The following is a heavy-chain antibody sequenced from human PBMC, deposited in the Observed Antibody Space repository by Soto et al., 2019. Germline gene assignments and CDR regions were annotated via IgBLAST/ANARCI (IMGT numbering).Heavy chain of an antibody. D-gene: IGHD4-17*01. CDR1: GVTISSGGYS. J-gene: IGHJ6*02. CDR3: ARVNLDYVTGMDV. Sequence: TLSLTCAVSGVTISSGGYSWSWIRQPPGRGLEWIGYIYDSGSTYYNPSLKSRVTMSLDTSKNQLSLKLTSVTAADTAVYYCARVNLDYVTGMDVWGQGTTVTVSS. CDR2: IYDSGST. V-gene: IGHV4-30-2*05.